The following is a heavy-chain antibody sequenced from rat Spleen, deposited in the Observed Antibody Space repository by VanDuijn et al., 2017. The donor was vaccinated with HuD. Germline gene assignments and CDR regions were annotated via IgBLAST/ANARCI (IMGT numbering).Heavy chain of an antibody. V-gene: IGHV2-15*01. CDR1: GFSLTNYG. D-gene: IGHD1-9*01. CDR2: IWSGGST. J-gene: IGHJ2*01. CDR3: TREGMGITPLYFDY. Sequence: QVQLKESGPGLVQPSQTLSLTCTVSGFSLTNYGVNWVRQPPGKGLEWIGAIWSGGSTDYNSALKSRLSISRDTSKSQVLLKLNILQTEDTAIYYCTREGMGITPLYFDYWGQGVMVTVSS.